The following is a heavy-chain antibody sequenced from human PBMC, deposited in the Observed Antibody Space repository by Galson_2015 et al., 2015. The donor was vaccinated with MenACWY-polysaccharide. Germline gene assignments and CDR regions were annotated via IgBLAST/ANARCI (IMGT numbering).Heavy chain of an antibody. CDR1: GFTFTPYT. CDR3: ARGGSTYYYGSGTYYKFDS. CDR2: VSNDGSNK. V-gene: IGHV3-30-3*01. D-gene: IGHD3-10*01. J-gene: IGHJ4*02. Sequence: LLLSCAASGFTFTPYTMHWVRPAPGKGLEWVAVVSNDGSNKYYADSVKGRFTISRDNSKNTLYLQMNSLRAEDTAVYYCARGGSTYYYGSGTYYKFDSWGQGTLVTVSS.